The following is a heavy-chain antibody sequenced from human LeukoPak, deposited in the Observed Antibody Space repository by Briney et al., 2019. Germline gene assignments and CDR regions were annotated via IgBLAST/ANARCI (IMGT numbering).Heavy chain of an antibody. Sequence: PGGSLRLSCAASGFTFSSYGMHWVRQAPGKGLEWVAFIRYDGSNKYYADSVKGRFTISRDNSKNTLYLQMNSLRAEDTAVYYCAKDIVTGTTLWFDPWGQGTLVTVSS. J-gene: IGHJ5*02. CDR3: AKDIVTGTTLWFDP. CDR1: GFTFSSYG. CDR2: IRYDGSNK. V-gene: IGHV3-30*02. D-gene: IGHD1-7*01.